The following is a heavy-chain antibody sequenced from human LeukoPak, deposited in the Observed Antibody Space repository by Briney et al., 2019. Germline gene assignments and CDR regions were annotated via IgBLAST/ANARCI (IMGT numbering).Heavy chain of an antibody. Sequence: SETLSLTCTVSGGSISSHYWSWIRQPPGKGLEWSGYVFYSGSTNYNPSLKSRVTISLDTSKNQFSLNLSSVTAADTAVYYCASLSEHCSSTSCYTDFDYWGQGTLVTVSS. D-gene: IGHD2-2*02. CDR1: GGSISSHY. CDR2: VFYSGST. CDR3: ASLSEHCSSTSCYTDFDY. J-gene: IGHJ4*02. V-gene: IGHV4-59*11.